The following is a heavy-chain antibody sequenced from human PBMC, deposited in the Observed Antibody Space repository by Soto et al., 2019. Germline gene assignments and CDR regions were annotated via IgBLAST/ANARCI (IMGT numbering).Heavy chain of an antibody. J-gene: IGHJ5*02. D-gene: IGHD3-3*01. V-gene: IGHV1-69*13. CDR3: TRDWSRADFGVGPPMRDNWFDP. CDR1: GGTVSSFA. Sequence: ASVKVSCKFSGGTVSSFAISWVRQAPGQGLEWMGGMNPISGTPNYAQKFQGRVTITADESTVTAYMELSNLRSDDTAVYYCTRDWSRADFGVGPPMRDNWFDPWGQGTLVTVSS. CDR2: MNPISGTP.